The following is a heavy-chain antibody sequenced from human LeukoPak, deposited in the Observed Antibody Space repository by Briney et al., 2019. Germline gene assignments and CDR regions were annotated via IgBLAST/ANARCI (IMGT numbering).Heavy chain of an antibody. Sequence: GEPLKISCKGGGYNFSSNWSCWGRQMPGKGLWCRGIIYPGGSSIIYSPSFQGHVTISADKSISPAYLQWSSLKASETAIYYSARNAQPQTWFDTWGQGTLVTASP. V-gene: IGHV5-51*01. CDR1: GYNFSSNW. D-gene: IGHD1-14*01. J-gene: IGHJ5*02. CDR2: IYPGGSSI. CDR3: ARNAQPQTWFDT.